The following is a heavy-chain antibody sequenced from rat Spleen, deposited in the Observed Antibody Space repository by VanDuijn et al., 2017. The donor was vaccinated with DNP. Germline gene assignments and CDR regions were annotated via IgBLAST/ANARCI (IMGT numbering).Heavy chain of an antibody. V-gene: IGHV5-7*01. CDR2: ITYVGTIT. CDR3: ARGSTSIYWYFDF. CDR1: GFNFNDYW. Sequence: EVKLVESGGGLVQPGRSLKLSCAASGFNFNDYWMDWVRQAPKKGLEWVTTITYVGTITYYRDSVKGRFTISRDNAKSTLYLQMNSLKSEDTATYYCARGSTSIYWYFDFWGPGTMVTVSS. D-gene: IGHD3-1*01. J-gene: IGHJ1*01.